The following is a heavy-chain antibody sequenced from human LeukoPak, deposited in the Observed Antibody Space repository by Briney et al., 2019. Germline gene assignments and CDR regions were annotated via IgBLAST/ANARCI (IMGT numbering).Heavy chain of an antibody. J-gene: IGHJ4*02. CDR1: GFTFSSYT. CDR2: ITSSSSYI. Sequence: PGGSLRLSCAASGFTFSSYTMNWVRQAPGEWMEWVSSITSSSSYIHYADSVKGRFTVSRDNAKNLLYLQMNSLRAEDTAMYYCARSPGFLSEVDSWGQGTLVTVSS. V-gene: IGHV3-21*01. CDR3: ARSPGFLSEVDS. D-gene: IGHD3-3*01.